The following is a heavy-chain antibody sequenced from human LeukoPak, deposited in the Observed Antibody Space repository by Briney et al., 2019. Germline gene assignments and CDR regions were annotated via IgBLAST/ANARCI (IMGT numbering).Heavy chain of an antibody. Sequence: SETLSLTCTVSGGSISSYYWSWIRQSPGKGLAWIGYIYASGSTNYNPSLKSRVIISVDMSKNQLSLKLNSVTAADTAVYYCARQGGYRGYMDVWGKGTTVTVSS. V-gene: IGHV4-4*09. CDR3: ARQGGYRGYMDV. D-gene: IGHD5-18*01. J-gene: IGHJ6*03. CDR2: IYASGST. CDR1: GGSISSYY.